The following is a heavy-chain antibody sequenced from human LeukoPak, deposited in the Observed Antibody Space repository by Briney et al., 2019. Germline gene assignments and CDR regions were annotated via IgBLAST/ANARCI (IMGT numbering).Heavy chain of an antibody. Sequence: PGGSLRLSCVASGFTFRSYAMSWVRQAPGKGLEWVSTISGSGVSTDYAVSVKGRFTISRDNSKNTLYLQMSSLRAEDTAVYCCAKVYGIIVGTNYFDYWGQGTLVTVSS. CDR3: AKVYGIIVGTNYFDY. CDR1: GFTFRSYA. J-gene: IGHJ4*02. CDR2: ISGSGVST. V-gene: IGHV3-23*01. D-gene: IGHD3-22*01.